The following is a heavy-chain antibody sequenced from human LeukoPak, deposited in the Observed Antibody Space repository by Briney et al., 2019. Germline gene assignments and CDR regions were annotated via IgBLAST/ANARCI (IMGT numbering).Heavy chain of an antibody. Sequence: KPGGSLRLSCAASGFPFSSYSMNWVRQAPGKGLEWVSSISSSSSYIYYADSVKGRFTISRDNAKNSLYLQMNSLRAEDTAVYYCARDPLAYDSSGYPPFVDYWGQGTLVTVSS. CDR2: ISSSSSYI. V-gene: IGHV3-21*01. CDR1: GFPFSSYS. J-gene: IGHJ4*02. CDR3: ARDPLAYDSSGYPPFVDY. D-gene: IGHD3-22*01.